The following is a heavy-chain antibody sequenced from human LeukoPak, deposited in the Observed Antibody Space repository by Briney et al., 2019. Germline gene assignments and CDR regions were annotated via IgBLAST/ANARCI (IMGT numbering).Heavy chain of an antibody. Sequence: GGSLRLSCAASGFTVSSNYMSWVRQAPGKGLEWVSVIYSGGSTYYADSVKGRFTISRDNSKNTLYLQMNSLRAEDTAVYYCARDPGYGDYESFDYWGQGTLVTVSS. CDR2: IYSGGST. J-gene: IGHJ4*02. CDR3: ARDPGYGDYESFDY. V-gene: IGHV3-66*02. D-gene: IGHD4-17*01. CDR1: GFTVSSNY.